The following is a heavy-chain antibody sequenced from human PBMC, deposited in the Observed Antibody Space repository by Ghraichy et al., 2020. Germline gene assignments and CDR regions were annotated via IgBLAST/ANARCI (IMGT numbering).Heavy chain of an antibody. CDR2: IYTSGST. CDR1: GGSISSYY. J-gene: IGHJ2*01. Sequence: SETLSLTCTVSGGSISSYYWSWIRQPAGKGLEWIGRIYTSGSTNYNPSLKSRVTMSVDTSKNQFSLKLSSVTAADTAVYYCARDRDDYGDYVYLWYFDLWGRGTLVTVSS. V-gene: IGHV4-4*07. D-gene: IGHD4-17*01. CDR3: ARDRDDYGDYVYLWYFDL.